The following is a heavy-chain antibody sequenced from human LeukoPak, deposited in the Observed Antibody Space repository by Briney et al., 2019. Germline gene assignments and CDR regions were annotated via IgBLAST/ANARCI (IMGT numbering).Heavy chain of an antibody. CDR2: IDYDGSST. CDR3: AREYSGSYDAFDI. CDR1: GFTFSSYW. J-gene: IGHJ3*02. Sequence: GGSLRLSCAASGFTFSSYWMHWVRQPPGKGLVWVSRIDYDGSSTNYADSVKGRVTISRDNAKSTLYLQMNSLRAEDTAVYYCAREYSGSYDAFDIWGQGTMVIVSS. D-gene: IGHD1-26*01. V-gene: IGHV3-74*01.